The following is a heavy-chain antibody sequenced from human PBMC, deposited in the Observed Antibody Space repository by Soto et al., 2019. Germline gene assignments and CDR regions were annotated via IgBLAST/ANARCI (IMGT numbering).Heavy chain of an antibody. J-gene: IGHJ2*01. D-gene: IGHD3-10*01. CDR1: GFTFSTYY. V-gene: IGHV3-7*01. CDR2: IRQDGNEI. Sequence: EVQLVESGGDLVQPGGSLRLSCAAFGFTFSTYYMTWFRQAPGKGLEWVANIRQDGNEIYYVDSVKGRFTISRDNAKNSLYLQMNSLSAEDTAVYYCARVRGAWYSDLWGRGTLVTVSS. CDR3: ARVRGAWYSDL.